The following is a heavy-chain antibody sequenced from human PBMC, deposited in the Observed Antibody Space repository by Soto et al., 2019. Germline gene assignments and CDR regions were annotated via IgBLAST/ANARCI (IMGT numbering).Heavy chain of an antibody. Sequence: EVQLVESGGGLVQPGGSLRLSCAASGFTFSSYDMHWVRQATGKGLEWVSAIGTAGDTYYPGSVKGRFTISRENAKNSLYLRMNSLRAEDTAVYYCARVRSVAAAAPYGMDVWGQGTTVTVSS. CDR2: IGTAGDT. CDR3: ARVRSVAAAAPYGMDV. J-gene: IGHJ6*02. D-gene: IGHD6-13*01. V-gene: IGHV3-13*01. CDR1: GFTFSSYD.